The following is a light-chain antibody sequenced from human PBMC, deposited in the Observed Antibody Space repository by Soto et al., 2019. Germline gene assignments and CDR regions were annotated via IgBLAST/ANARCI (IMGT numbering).Light chain of an antibody. J-gene: IGKJ4*01. Sequence: EIVLTQSPGTLSLSPGDRATLSCRASQSLSSRYLAWYRQKPGQAPRLLIYGASNRATGIPDRFSGSGSGTDFTFTISRLEPDDFAVYYCQQYSSSPPTFGGGTKVEIK. CDR2: GAS. V-gene: IGKV3-20*01. CDR1: QSLSSRY. CDR3: QQYSSSPPT.